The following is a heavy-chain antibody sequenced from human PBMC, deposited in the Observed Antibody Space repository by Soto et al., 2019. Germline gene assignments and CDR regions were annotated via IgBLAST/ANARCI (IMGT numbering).Heavy chain of an antibody. V-gene: IGHV1-2*02. D-gene: IGHD2-2*01. CDR1: GVSLTGYY. J-gene: IGHJ6*02. Sequence: ASVKVSCKAPGVSLTGYYFHWIQAAPGQGLDWLGGNNPNTGGTTYAQKFQGRVTLTLDTSISTAYMELSSLRPDDTAMYYCAGERYQLLSYGMDVWGQGTTVTASS. CDR2: NNPNTGGT. CDR3: AGERYQLLSYGMDV.